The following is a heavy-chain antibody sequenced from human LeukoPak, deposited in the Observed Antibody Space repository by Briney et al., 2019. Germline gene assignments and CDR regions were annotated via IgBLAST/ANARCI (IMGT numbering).Heavy chain of an antibody. J-gene: IGHJ4*02. V-gene: IGHV1-46*01. D-gene: IGHD6-19*01. CDR1: GHTFTSYY. CDR2: INPSGGST. Sequence: ASVKVSCKASGHTFTSYYMHWVRQAPGQGLEWMGIINPSGGSTSYAQKFQGRDTMTRDTSTSTVYMELSSLRSEDTAVYYCARGLLVFRAVAAPFDYWGQGTLVTVSS. CDR3: ARGLLVFRAVAAPFDY.